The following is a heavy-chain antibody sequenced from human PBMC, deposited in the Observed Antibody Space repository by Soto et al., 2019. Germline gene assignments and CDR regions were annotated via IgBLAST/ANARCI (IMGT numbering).Heavy chain of an antibody. CDR1: GGSISSGGYS. CDR2: IYHSGST. CDR3: ARLALYSNSWYIDY. D-gene: IGHD6-13*01. V-gene: IGHV4-30-2*01. J-gene: IGHJ4*02. Sequence: SETLSLTCAVSGGSISSGGYSWSWIRQPPGKGLEWIGYIYHSGSTYYNPSLKSRVTISVDRSKNQFSLKLSSVTAADTAVYYCARLALYSNSWYIDYWGQGALVTVSS.